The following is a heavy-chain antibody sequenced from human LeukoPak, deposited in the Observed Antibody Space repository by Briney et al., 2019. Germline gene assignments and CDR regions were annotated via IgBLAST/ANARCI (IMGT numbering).Heavy chain of an antibody. V-gene: IGHV4-4*07. CDR1: GGSISTYY. CDR2: IYTSGST. D-gene: IGHD6-19*01. J-gene: IGHJ4*02. Sequence: PSETLSLTCTVPGGSISTYYWNWIRQPAGKGLEWIGRIYTSGSTNYNPSLKSRVTISVDKSKNQFSLKLSSVTAADTAVYYCARAGWSYYFDYWGQGTLVTVSS. CDR3: ARAGWSYYFDY.